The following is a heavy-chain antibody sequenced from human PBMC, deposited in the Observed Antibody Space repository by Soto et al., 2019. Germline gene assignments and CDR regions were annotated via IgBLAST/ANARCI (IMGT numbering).Heavy chain of an antibody. CDR2: IYSTAKA. J-gene: IGHJ3*02. Sequence: SETLSLTGTVSGGSLSNYNWNWVRQSAGKGLEWIGRIYSTAKAYYNPSLKSRVTRSLDTLTNDVALRLSSVTAADTAKYYCARERTYQLSGDDTLDIWVLGTMV. CDR1: GGSLSNYN. V-gene: IGHV4-4*07. CDR3: ARERTYQLSGDDTLDI. D-gene: IGHD2-2*01.